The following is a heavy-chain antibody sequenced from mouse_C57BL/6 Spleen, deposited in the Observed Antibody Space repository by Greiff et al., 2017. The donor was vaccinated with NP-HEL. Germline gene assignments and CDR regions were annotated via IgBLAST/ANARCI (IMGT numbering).Heavy chain of an antibody. CDR1: GYTFTSYW. D-gene: IGHD1-1*01. V-gene: IGHV1-50*01. CDR2: IDPSDSYT. CDR3: ARYGSSYWYFDV. J-gene: IGHJ1*03. Sequence: QVQLQQSGAELVKPGASVKLSCKASGYTFTSYWMQWVKQRPGQGLEWIGEIDPSDSYTNYNQKFKGKATLTVDTSSSTAYMQLSSLTSEDSAVYYCARYGSSYWYFDVWGTGTTVTVSS.